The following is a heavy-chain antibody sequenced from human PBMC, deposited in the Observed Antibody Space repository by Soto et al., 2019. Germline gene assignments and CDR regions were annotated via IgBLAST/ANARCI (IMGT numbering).Heavy chain of an antibody. Sequence: QLVESGGGVVQPGRSLTLSCAVSGFGLDSYAMHWVRQAPGKGHEWMAVVSYDGKNIYYADSVKGRFTISKDDSKNTLYLRMNGLTAEDTATYYCARDYGALPCDRIQAWGRGTLVTVSS. V-gene: IGHV3-30*03. CDR2: VSYDGKNI. CDR3: ARDYGALPCDRIQA. CDR1: GFGLDSYA. J-gene: IGHJ1*01. D-gene: IGHD3-10*01.